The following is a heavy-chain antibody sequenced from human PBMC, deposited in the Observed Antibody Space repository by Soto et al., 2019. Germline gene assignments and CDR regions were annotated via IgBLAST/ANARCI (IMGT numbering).Heavy chain of an antibody. J-gene: IGHJ6*02. D-gene: IGHD6-13*01. V-gene: IGHV3-7*03. CDR3: AKSYSRAHYYRMDV. CDR2: IKQDGSEK. Sequence: PGGSLRLSCAASGFTFSSYWMSWVRQAPGKGLEWVANIKQDGSEKYYVDSVKGRFTISRDNSKDTLYLQMNGLRAEDTALYYCAKSYSRAHYYRMDVRGQGTTVTVS. CDR1: GFTFSSYW.